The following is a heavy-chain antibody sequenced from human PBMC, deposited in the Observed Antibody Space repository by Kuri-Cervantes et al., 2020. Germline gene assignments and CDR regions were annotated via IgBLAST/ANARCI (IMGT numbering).Heavy chain of an antibody. J-gene: IGHJ6*03. V-gene: IGHV4-61*01. CDR2: IYYSGST. CDR3: ARVVGYSSSWTFDYYYYMDV. Sequence: GSLRLSCTVSGGSVSSGSYYWSWIRQPPGKGLEWIGYIYYSGSTNYNPSLKSRVTISVDTSKNQFSLKLSSVTAADTAVYYCARVVGYSSSWTFDYYYYMDVWGKGTTVTVSS. CDR1: GGSVSSGSYY. D-gene: IGHD6-13*01.